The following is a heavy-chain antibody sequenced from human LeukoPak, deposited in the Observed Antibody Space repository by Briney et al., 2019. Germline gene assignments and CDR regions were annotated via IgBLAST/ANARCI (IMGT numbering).Heavy chain of an antibody. CDR3: ARGQDYDFWSGYKMDV. CDR2: MNPNSGNT. D-gene: IGHD3-3*01. CDR1: GYTFTSYD. V-gene: IGHV1-8*03. J-gene: IGHJ6*04. Sequence: RRASVKVSRKASGYTFTSYDINWVRQATGQGLEWMGWMNPNSGNTGYAQKFQGRVTITRNTSISTAYMELSSLRSEDTAVYYCARGQDYDFWSGYKMDVWGKGTTVTVSS.